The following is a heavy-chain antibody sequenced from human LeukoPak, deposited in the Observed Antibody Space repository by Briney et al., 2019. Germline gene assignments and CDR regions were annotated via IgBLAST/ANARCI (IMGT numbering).Heavy chain of an antibody. J-gene: IGHJ4*02. CDR3: ARVPLGEVVPADHSYDFYPH. V-gene: IGHV4-59*01. D-gene: IGHD2-2*01. CDR2: IYYSGST. CDR1: GGSISSYY. Sequence: SETLSLTCTVSGGSISSYYWSWIRQPPGKGLEWIRYIYYSGSTNYNPSLKSRVTISVDTSKNQFSLKLSSVTAADTAVYYCARVPLGEVVPADHSYDFYPHWGQGTLVTVSS.